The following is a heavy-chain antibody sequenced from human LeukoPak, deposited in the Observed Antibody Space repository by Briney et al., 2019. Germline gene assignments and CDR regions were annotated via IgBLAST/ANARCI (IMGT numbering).Heavy chain of an antibody. CDR3: SRWVVPSAPFDY. Sequence: ASVKVSCKASGYTFTGYYMHWVRQAPGQGLEWMGWINPNSGGTNYAQKFQGRVTMTRDTSTSTAYMELNRLRFDDTAVYYCSRWVVPSAPFDYWGQGTLVTVSS. CDR2: INPNSGGT. D-gene: IGHD2-2*01. J-gene: IGHJ4*02. V-gene: IGHV1-2*02. CDR1: GYTFTGYY.